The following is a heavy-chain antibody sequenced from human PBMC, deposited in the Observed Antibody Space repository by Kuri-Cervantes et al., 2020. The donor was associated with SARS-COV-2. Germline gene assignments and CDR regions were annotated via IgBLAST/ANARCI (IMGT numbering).Heavy chain of an antibody. CDR3: ARVSSEDYYYYYMDV. Sequence: SVNVSCKASGGTFSSYAISWVRQAPRQGLEWMGGIIPIFGTANYAQKFQGRVTITTDESTSTAYMELSSLRSEDTAVYYCARVSSEDYYYYYMDVWGKGTSVTVSS. V-gene: IGHV1-69*05. D-gene: IGHD3-16*02. CDR2: IIPIFGTA. CDR1: GGTFSSYA. J-gene: IGHJ6*03.